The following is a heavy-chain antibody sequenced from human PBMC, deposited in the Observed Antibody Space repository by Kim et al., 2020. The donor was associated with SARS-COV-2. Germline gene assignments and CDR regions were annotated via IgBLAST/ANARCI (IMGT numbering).Heavy chain of an antibody. CDR3: ARVTGPAYYYGMDV. V-gene: IGHV3-11*05. D-gene: IGHD1-20*01. J-gene: IGHJ6*02. Sequence: AHSVKGRFTTSRDNAKNLLYRQRNSLRAEDPAVYYCARVTGPAYYYGMDVWGQGTTVTVSS.